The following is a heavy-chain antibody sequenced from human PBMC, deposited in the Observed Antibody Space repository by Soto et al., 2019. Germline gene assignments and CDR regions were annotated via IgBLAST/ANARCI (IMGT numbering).Heavy chain of an antibody. D-gene: IGHD3-10*01. CDR1: GFTFSSSW. J-gene: IGHJ4*02. Sequence: EVLLVESGGGLVQPGGSLRLSCAASGFTFSSSWMSWVRQAPGKGLEWVANIKPDGSDYSSVGSMKGRFTVSRDKAKNSLFLQMNSLRVEDTAVYYCAWDTRSPGYWGQGTLVPVSS. V-gene: IGHV3-7*04. CDR2: IKPDGSDY. CDR3: AWDTRSPGY.